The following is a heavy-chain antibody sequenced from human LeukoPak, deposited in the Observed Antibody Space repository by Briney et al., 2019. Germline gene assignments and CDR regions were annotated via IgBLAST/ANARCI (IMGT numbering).Heavy chain of an antibody. Sequence: GGSLRLSCAASGFNVSNNYMNWVRQAPGKGLEWVSVIFSSGPTYYADSVRGRFTISRDTSKNALYLQMNSLRAEDTAVYYCAISGLGFGEFRGLDYWGQGTLVTVSS. CDR2: IFSSGPT. D-gene: IGHD3-10*01. V-gene: IGHV3-53*01. CDR3: AISGLGFGEFRGLDY. J-gene: IGHJ4*02. CDR1: GFNVSNNY.